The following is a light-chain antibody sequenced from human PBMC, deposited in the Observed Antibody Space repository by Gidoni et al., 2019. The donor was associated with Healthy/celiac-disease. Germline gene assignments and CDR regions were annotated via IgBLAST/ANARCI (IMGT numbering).Light chain of an antibody. CDR2: GAS. CDR1: QSVSSSY. CDR3: QQYGSSPPWT. Sequence: EIVLTQSPGSLSLSPGERATLSCSASQSVSSSYLAWYQQKPGEAPRILIYGASSRATGSPERLSGRGSGTDFTLTISRMEPEDFAVYYCQQYGSSPPWTFGQGTKVEIK. V-gene: IGKV3-20*01. J-gene: IGKJ1*01.